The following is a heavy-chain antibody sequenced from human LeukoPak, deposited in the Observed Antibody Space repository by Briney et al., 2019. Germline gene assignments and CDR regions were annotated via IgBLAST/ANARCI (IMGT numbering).Heavy chain of an antibody. CDR2: VSGSGGII. CDR3: AKEIPNSYGLDV. V-gene: IGHV3-23*01. J-gene: IGHJ6*02. CDR1: GFTFSSHA. Sequence: GGSLRLSCAASGFTFSSHAMSWVRQAPGKGLEWVSVVSGSGGIIYYADSVKGRFTISRDNSKNTLYLQMNSLRAEDTAVYYCAKEIPNSYGLDVWGQGTTVTVSS. D-gene: IGHD4-23*01.